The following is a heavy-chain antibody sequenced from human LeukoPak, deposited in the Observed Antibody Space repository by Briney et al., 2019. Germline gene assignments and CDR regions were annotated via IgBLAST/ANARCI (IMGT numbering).Heavy chain of an antibody. D-gene: IGHD3-22*01. CDR2: IYYGGST. CDR1: GGSISSGDYY. J-gene: IGHJ4*02. Sequence: SETLSLTCTVSGGSISSGDYYWSWIRQPPGKGLEWIGYIYYGGSTYYNPSLKSRVTISVDTSKNQFSLKLSSVTAADTAVYYCARETYYDSSGYYIIDYWGQGTLVTVSS. CDR3: ARETYYDSSGYYIIDY. V-gene: IGHV4-30-4*08.